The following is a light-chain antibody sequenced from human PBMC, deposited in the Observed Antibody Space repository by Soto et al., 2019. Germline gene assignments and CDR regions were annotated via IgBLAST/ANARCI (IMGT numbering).Light chain of an antibody. J-gene: IGLJ1*01. CDR3: SSYSISTAYL. Sequence: QSVLTQPASVSGSPGQSITISCTGTNSDVGGYDYVSWYQLHPGKAPKLMVFEVNNRPSGVSYRFSGSKSGNTASLTISGLQAEDEADYFCSSYSISTAYLFGTGTKATVL. CDR1: NSDVGGYDY. V-gene: IGLV2-14*01. CDR2: EVN.